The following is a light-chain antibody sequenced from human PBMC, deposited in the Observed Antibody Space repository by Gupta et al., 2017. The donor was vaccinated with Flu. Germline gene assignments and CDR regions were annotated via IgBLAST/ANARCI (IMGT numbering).Light chain of an antibody. Sequence: QSVLTQPPSVSAAPGQKVTISCSGSRSNIGNHYASWYQQLPETAPQLLIYDSNRRPAGIPDRFSGSKSGTSATLDITGLQTGDEAVYYCGAWDSSLSAEVFGGGTKLTVL. CDR2: DSN. J-gene: IGLJ3*02. CDR1: RSNIGNHY. V-gene: IGLV1-51*01. CDR3: GAWDSSLSAEV.